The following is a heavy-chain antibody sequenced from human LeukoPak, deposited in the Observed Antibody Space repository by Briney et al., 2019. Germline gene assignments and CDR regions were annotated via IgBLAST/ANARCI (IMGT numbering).Heavy chain of an antibody. D-gene: IGHD6-13*01. CDR3: ARAKIAAAGTGALDV. J-gene: IGHJ3*01. Sequence: GGSLRLACAASGFTFSSYAMTWVRQAPGKGLEWVSAFSATDGSAQYAESVEGRFTISRDNSKSTLFLQMNSLGAEDTAVYYCARAKIAAAGTGALDVWGQGTLVTVSS. V-gene: IGHV3-23*01. CDR1: GFTFSSYA. CDR2: FSATDGSA.